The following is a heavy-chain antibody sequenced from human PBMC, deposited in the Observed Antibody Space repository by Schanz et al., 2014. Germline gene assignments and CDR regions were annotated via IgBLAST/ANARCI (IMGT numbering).Heavy chain of an antibody. V-gene: IGHV3-48*01. Sequence: EVHLVESGGGLVQPGGSLRLSCAASGITFSSHSFNWVRQAPGKGLEWISYITYNGGTIYYADSVKGRFTISRDNAKNSLYLEMNSLRADDTAVYYCARNRGSGGQNWYFDLWGRGTLVAVSP. D-gene: IGHD1-26*01. CDR3: ARNRGSGGQNWYFDL. CDR1: GITFSSHS. CDR2: ITYNGGTI. J-gene: IGHJ2*01.